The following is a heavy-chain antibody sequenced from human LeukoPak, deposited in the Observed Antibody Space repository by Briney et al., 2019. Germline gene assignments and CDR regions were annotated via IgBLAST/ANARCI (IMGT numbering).Heavy chain of an antibody. CDR2: IYSGGST. D-gene: IGHD4-17*01. CDR3: ASPSEDYGDYSDAFDI. CDR1: GITVSSNY. V-gene: IGHV3-53*01. Sequence: GGSLRLSCAAAGITVSSNYMSWLRQAPGKGLEWVTVIYSGGSTYYADSVKGRFTISRDNSKNTLYLQMNSLRAEDTAVYYCASPSEDYGDYSDAFDIWDQGTMVTVSS. J-gene: IGHJ3*02.